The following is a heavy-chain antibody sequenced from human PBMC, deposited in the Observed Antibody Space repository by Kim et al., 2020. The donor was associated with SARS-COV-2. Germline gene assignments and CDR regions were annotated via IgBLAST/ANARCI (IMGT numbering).Heavy chain of an antibody. D-gene: IGHD4-17*01. CDR1: GFTFSSYA. CDR3: AKETDGDYIFDY. V-gene: IGHV3-23*01. J-gene: IGHJ4*02. CDR2: ISGSGGRT. Sequence: GGSLRLSCAASGFTFSSYAMSWVRQAPGKGLEWVSVISGSGGRTNYADSVKGRFTISRDNSKNTLDLQMNSLRAEDMAVYYCAKETDGDYIFDYWGQGTLVTVSS.